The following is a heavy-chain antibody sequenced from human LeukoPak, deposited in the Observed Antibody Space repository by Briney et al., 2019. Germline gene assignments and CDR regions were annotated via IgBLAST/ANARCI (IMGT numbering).Heavy chain of an antibody. CDR1: GFTFSSYD. CDR3: AKDSSLRPPEN. CDR2: ISAGGGST. V-gene: IGHV3-23*01. J-gene: IGHJ4*02. Sequence: GGSLRLSCSAPGFTFSSYDMSWVRQGAGKGLECVAGISAGGGSTYYADSVKGRFTISRDNSKNTVYLLMNSLRAEHTAVYYCAKDSSLRPPENWGQGTLVTVSS. D-gene: IGHD3-3*01.